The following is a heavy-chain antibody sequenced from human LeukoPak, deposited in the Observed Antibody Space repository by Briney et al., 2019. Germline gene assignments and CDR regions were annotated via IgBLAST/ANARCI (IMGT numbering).Heavy chain of an antibody. J-gene: IGHJ5*02. V-gene: IGHV1-58*01. CDR3: AAGLGESSGYYYVFGLS. D-gene: IGHD3-22*01. Sequence: GTSVKVSCKASGFTFTSSAVQWVRQARGQRLEWIGWIVVGSGNTNYAQKFQERVTITRDMSTSTAYMELSSLRSEDTAVYYCAAGLGESSGYYYVFGLSWGQGTLGTVSS. CDR1: GFTFTSSA. CDR2: IVVGSGNT.